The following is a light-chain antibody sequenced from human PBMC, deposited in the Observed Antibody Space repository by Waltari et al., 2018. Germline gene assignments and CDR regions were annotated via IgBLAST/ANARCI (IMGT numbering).Light chain of an antibody. Sequence: QSALTQPASVSGSPGQSITITCTGTSSDVGSYNLVSWYQPRPGKAPKLIIYGVSKRPSGVSNRFSGSKSGHTASLTISGLRTEDEADYYCCSYAGGSAFVFGTGTKITVL. V-gene: IGLV2-23*02. CDR2: GVS. J-gene: IGLJ1*01. CDR1: SSDVGSYNL. CDR3: CSYAGGSAFV.